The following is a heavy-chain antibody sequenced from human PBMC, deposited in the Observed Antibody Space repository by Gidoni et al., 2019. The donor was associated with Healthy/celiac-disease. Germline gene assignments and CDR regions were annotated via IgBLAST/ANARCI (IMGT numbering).Heavy chain of an antibody. Sequence: EVQLVESGGGLVKPGGSLRLSCAAPGFTFSNAWMSWVRQAPGKGVEWVGRIKSKTDGGTTDYAAPVKGRFTISRDDSKNTLYLQMNSLKTEDTAVYYCTTDTPRSSFYYYGMDVWGQGTTVTVSS. CDR2: IKSKTDGGTT. J-gene: IGHJ6*02. V-gene: IGHV3-15*01. CDR3: TTDTPRSSFYYYGMDV. CDR1: GFTFSNAW. D-gene: IGHD2-15*01.